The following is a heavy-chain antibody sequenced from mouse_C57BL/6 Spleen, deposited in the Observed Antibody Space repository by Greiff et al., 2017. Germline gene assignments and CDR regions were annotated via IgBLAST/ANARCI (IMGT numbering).Heavy chain of an antibody. CDR1: GFTFSDYY. CDR3: ARAYYSSSMDY. Sequence: EVMLVESEGGLVQPGSSMKLFCTASGFTFSDYYMAWVRQVPEKGLEWVANINYDGSSTYYLDSLKSRFIISRDSAKNILYLQMSSLKSEDTATYYCARAYYSSSMDYWGQGTSVTVSS. CDR2: INYDGSST. D-gene: IGHD2-5*01. V-gene: IGHV5-16*01. J-gene: IGHJ4*01.